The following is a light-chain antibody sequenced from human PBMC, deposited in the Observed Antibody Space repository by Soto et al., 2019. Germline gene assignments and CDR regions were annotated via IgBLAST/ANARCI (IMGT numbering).Light chain of an antibody. Sequence: DIPMTQSPSSLSASVGDRVTITCRASQAITNDLSWYQQKPGEPPKRLIYAASTLHSGVPSRFSGSGSGTEFTLTISSLQPEDFATYFCLQHNSYPRTFGQGTKVEIK. CDR1: QAITND. CDR2: AAS. CDR3: LQHNSYPRT. J-gene: IGKJ1*01. V-gene: IGKV1-17*01.